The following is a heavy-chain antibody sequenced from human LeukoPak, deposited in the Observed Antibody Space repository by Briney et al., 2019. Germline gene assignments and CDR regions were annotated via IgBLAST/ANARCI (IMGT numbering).Heavy chain of an antibody. CDR1: GFTFSSYA. D-gene: IGHD6-19*01. V-gene: IGHV3-23*01. Sequence: GGSLRLSCAASGFTFSSYAMSWVRQAPGKGLEWVSLISGSGDSTYSADSVKGRFTISRDESKNMLYLQINSLRAEDTAVYYCARHEGIAVGPFDPWGQGTLVTVSS. J-gene: IGHJ5*02. CDR3: ARHEGIAVGPFDP. CDR2: ISGSGDST.